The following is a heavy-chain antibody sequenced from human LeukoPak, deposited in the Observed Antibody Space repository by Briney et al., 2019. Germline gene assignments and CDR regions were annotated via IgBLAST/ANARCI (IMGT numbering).Heavy chain of an antibody. Sequence: SETLSLTCTVSGGSISSYYWSWIRQPPGKGLEWIGYIYYSGSTNYNPSLKSRVTISVDTSKNQFSPKLSSVTAADTAVYYCARAPYEYYYYYMDVWGKGTTVTISS. V-gene: IGHV4-59*01. CDR2: IYYSGST. D-gene: IGHD3-3*01. CDR1: GGSISSYY. J-gene: IGHJ6*03. CDR3: ARAPYEYYYYYMDV.